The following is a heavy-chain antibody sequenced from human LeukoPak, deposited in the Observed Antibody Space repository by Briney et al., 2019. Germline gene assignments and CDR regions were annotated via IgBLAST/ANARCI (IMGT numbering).Heavy chain of an antibody. V-gene: IGHV4-39*07. Sequence: PSETLSLTCTVSGGSIGSSSYYWGWIRQPPGKGLEWIGSIYYSGSTNYNPSLKSRVTISVDTSKNQFSLKLSSVTAADTAVYYCARVWDLYYMDVWGKGTTVTVSS. CDR3: ARVWDLYYMDV. J-gene: IGHJ6*03. CDR2: IYYSGST. CDR1: GGSIGSSSYY. D-gene: IGHD3-16*01.